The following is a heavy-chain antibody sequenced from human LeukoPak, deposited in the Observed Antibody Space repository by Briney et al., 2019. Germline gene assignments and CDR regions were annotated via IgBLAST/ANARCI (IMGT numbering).Heavy chain of an antibody. D-gene: IGHD6-13*01. CDR2: IKSDGSAT. V-gene: IGHV3-74*01. CDR1: GFTFSSYW. Sequence: GGSLRLSCAASGFTFSSYWIHWVRQAPGKGLVWVSHIKSDGSATDYADSVKGRFTISRDNAKNTVYLQMNSLRDEDTAVYYCVRDSSKWYYDFWGQGSLVTVSS. CDR3: VRDSSKWYYDF. J-gene: IGHJ4*02.